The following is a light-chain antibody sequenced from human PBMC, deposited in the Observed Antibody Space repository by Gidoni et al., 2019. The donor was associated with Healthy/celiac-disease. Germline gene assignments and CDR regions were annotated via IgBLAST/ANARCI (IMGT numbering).Light chain of an antibody. CDR3: SSYTSSSTLV. Sequence: QSALTQPASVSGSPGPSITISCTGTSSDVGGYNYVSWSQQHPGKAPKLMIYEVSNRPSGVSNRFSGSKSGNTASLTISGLQAEDEADYYCSSYTSSSTLVFGGGTKLTVL. CDR1: SSDVGGYNY. J-gene: IGLJ2*01. CDR2: EVS. V-gene: IGLV2-14*01.